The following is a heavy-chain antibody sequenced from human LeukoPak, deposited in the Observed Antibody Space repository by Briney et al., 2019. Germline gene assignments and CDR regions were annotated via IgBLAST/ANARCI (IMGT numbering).Heavy chain of an antibody. CDR1: GGSISSSSYY. Sequence: SETLSLTCTVSGGSISSSSYYWTWIRQPPGKGLEWIGEVIHTGRTNYSPSLKSRVTISVDTSKNQFSLKINSVTAADTAVYYCARARDDYYGSGSYNNRLYYHGMDVWGPGTTVTVSS. CDR2: VIHTGRT. D-gene: IGHD3-10*01. J-gene: IGHJ6*02. V-gene: IGHV4-39*07. CDR3: ARARDDYYGSGSYNNRLYYHGMDV.